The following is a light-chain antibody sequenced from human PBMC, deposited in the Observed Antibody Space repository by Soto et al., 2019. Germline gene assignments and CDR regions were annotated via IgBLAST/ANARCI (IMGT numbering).Light chain of an antibody. CDR3: QQYGDWPLT. Sequence: EIVVTQSPATLSVSPGERATLSCRASQSVGYNFAWYQQKPGQAPRLLIFATSTRATGVPARFSGSGSGTELTLTVSSLQSEDFAVYYCQQYGDWPLTFGGGAKVEIE. CDR1: QSVGYN. V-gene: IGKV3-15*01. J-gene: IGKJ4*01. CDR2: ATS.